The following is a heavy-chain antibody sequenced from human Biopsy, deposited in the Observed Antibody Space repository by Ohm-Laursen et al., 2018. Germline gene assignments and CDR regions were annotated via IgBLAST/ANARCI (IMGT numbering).Heavy chain of an antibody. CDR3: ARAGVGSDGTDSCYYGMDV. CDR2: ISPSGATT. Sequence: SVKVSCNASGNTFATYHIHWVRQAPGQGLEWIGVISPSGATTSFSQKFQDGITMTRDTSTGTVYMDLNSLGSEDTAVYYCARAGVGSDGTDSCYYGMDVWGPGTTVTVSS. D-gene: IGHD5-24*01. J-gene: IGHJ6*02. V-gene: IGHV1-46*01. CDR1: GNTFATYH.